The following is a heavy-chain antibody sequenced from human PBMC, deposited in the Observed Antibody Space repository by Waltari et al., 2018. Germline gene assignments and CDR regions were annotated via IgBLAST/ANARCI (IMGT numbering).Heavy chain of an antibody. J-gene: IGHJ3*02. D-gene: IGHD1-26*01. CDR2: IYTSGST. CDR3: AREVGATTSAFDI. Sequence: EVQLVETGGGLIQPGGSLRLSCAASGFTVSRNYMNWVRQAPGKGLEWGSVIYTSGSTYYADSVKGRFTISRDISKNTLYLQMNSLRGEDTAVYYCAREVGATTSAFDIWGQGTMVTVSS. CDR1: GFTVSRNY. V-gene: IGHV3-53*02.